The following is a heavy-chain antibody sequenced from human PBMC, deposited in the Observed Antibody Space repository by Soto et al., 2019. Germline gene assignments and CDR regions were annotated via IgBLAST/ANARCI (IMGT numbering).Heavy chain of an antibody. J-gene: IGHJ6*02. CDR2: IVVGSGNT. CDR3: AAAPGSYYDILTGYYMLPDYHGMDV. Sequence: RASVKVSCKASGFTFTSSAVQWVRQARGQRLEWIGWIVVGSGNTNYAQKFQERVTVTRDMSTSTAYMELSSLRSEDTAVYYCAAAPGSYYDILTGYYMLPDYHGMDVWGQGTTVTVSS. D-gene: IGHD3-9*01. V-gene: IGHV1-58*01. CDR1: GFTFTSSA.